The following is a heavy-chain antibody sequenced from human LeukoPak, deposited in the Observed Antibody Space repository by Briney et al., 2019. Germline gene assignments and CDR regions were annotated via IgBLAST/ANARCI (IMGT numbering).Heavy chain of an antibody. V-gene: IGHV4-59*01. D-gene: IGHD2-21*02. CDR3: ARYNGGDYAFDI. Sequence: SETLSLTCTVSGGSISSYYWSWIRQPPGKGLEWIGYIYYSGSTNYNPSLKSRVTISVDTSKNQFSLKLSTVTAADTAVYYCARYNGGDYAFDIWGQGTMVTVSS. CDR2: IYYSGST. J-gene: IGHJ3*02. CDR1: GGSISSYY.